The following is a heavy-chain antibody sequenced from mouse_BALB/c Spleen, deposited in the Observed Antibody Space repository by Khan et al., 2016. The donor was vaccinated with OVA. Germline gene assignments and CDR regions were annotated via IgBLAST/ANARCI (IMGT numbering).Heavy chain of an antibody. V-gene: IGHV2-6-1*01. CDR3: ARQPYYHYNIMDY. CDR2: IWSDGST. Sequence: VELVESGPGLAAPSQSLSITCTISGFSLTNYGVHWVRQPPGKGLEWLAVIWSDGSTTYNSALNSRLTITKDNSQSQAFLKMNSLQTDDTAIYFCARQPYYHYNIMDYWGQGTSVTVSS. J-gene: IGHJ4*01. D-gene: IGHD2-10*01. CDR1: GFSLTNYG.